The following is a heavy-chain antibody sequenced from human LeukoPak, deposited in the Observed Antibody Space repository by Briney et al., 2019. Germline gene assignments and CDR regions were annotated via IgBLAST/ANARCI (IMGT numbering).Heavy chain of an antibody. CDR2: ISDSGDYT. CDR3: AKDTSIGKYCTSGVCSPFDY. J-gene: IGHJ4*02. Sequence: PGRSLRLSCAGSGFTFSSYAMSWVRQAPGKGLEWVSAISDSGDYTYYADSVKGRFTISRDNSKNTLYLHVNSLRAEDTAVYYCAKDTSIGKYCTSGVCSPFDYWGQGTLVTVSS. D-gene: IGHD2-8*01. CDR1: GFTFSSYA. V-gene: IGHV3-23*01.